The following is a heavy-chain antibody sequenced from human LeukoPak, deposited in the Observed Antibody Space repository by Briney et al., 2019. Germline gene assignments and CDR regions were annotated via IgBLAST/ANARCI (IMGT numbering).Heavy chain of an antibody. V-gene: IGHV3-23*01. Sequence: GGSLRLSCAASGFTFSSYAMSWVRQAPGKGLEWVSAISGSGGSTYYADSVKGRFTISRDNSKNTLYLQMNSLRAEDTAVYYCAKDPYSSSFQKYYYMDVWGKGTTVTVSS. CDR3: AKDPYSSSFQKYYYMDV. CDR2: ISGSGGST. J-gene: IGHJ6*03. D-gene: IGHD6-13*01. CDR1: GFTFSSYA.